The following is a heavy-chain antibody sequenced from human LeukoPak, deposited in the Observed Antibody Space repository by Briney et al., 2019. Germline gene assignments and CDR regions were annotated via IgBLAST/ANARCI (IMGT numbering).Heavy chain of an antibody. V-gene: IGHV1-8*03. D-gene: IGHD3-22*01. Sequence: ASVKVSCKASGYTFTSYDINWVRQATGQGLEWMGWMNPNSGNTGYAQKFQGRVTITGNTSISTAYMELSSLRSEDTAVYYCARVFRDNSGYYSTHFDYWGQGTLVTVSS. CDR1: GYTFTSYD. CDR2: MNPNSGNT. CDR3: ARVFRDNSGYYSTHFDY. J-gene: IGHJ4*02.